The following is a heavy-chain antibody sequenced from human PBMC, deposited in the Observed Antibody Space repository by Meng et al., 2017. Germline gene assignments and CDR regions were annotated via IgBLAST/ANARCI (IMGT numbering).Heavy chain of an antibody. CDR1: GYNFPDYS. CDR2: INPKSGDT. CDR3: ARDEDISAAGKLFGDY. Sequence: QGQLVQSGSEVKKPGASVKDSCNPSGYNFPDYSIHWVRRAPGQGLEWMGRINPKSGDTHYAQKFQARVTMTGDTSISTAYMELSGLRSDDTAMYYCARDEDISAAGKLFGDYWGQGTLVTVSS. J-gene: IGHJ4*02. D-gene: IGHD6-25*01. V-gene: IGHV1-2*06.